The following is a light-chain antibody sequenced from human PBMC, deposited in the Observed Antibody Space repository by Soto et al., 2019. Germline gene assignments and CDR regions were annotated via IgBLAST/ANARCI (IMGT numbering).Light chain of an antibody. CDR3: SAHGGTNPYV. Sequence: QSALTQPPSASGSPGQSVAISCTGTASDIGGYTFVSWYQQHPGKAPKLLIYDVNKRPSGVPDRFSGSKSGNTAYLTVSGLQAEEEADYYCSAHGGTNPYVFGTGTKLTVL. J-gene: IGLJ1*01. CDR1: ASDIGGYTF. V-gene: IGLV2-8*01. CDR2: DVN.